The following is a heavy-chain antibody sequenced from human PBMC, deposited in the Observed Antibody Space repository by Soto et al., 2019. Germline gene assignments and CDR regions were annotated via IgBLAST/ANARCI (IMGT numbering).Heavy chain of an antibody. V-gene: IGHV3-30-3*01. CDR3: AREGGSYSDTRSYFDY. CDR2: MSFDGSTQ. Sequence: VQLVESGGGVVHPGRSMRLSCAASGFTFSSYALHWVRQAPGKGLEWVAVMSFDGSTQYYADSVKGRFTISRDSSKNTLYLQMNSLRAEDTAVYYCAREGGSYSDTRSYFDYWGQGTLVTVSS. J-gene: IGHJ4*02. CDR1: GFTFSSYA. D-gene: IGHD3-22*01.